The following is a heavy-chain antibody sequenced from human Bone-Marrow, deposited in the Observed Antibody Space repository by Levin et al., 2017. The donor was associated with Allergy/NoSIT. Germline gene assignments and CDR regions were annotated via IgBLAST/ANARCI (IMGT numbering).Heavy chain of an antibody. CDR1: GFTFGDYG. J-gene: IGHJ6*02. Sequence: GGSLRLSCTGSGFTFGDYGMIWFRQAPGKGLEWVGFIRSKTFGGTTEYAAAVKGRFTISRDDSNSIASLQMNSLKAEDTGVYYCSRDRSSTWYMDYYYGMDVWGQGTTVTVSS. CDR3: SRDRSSTWYMDYYYGMDV. D-gene: IGHD6-13*01. V-gene: IGHV3-49*03. CDR2: IRSKTFGGTT.